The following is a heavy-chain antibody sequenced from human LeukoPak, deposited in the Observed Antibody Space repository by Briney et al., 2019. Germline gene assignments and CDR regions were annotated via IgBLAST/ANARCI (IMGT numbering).Heavy chain of an antibody. CDR3: ARAGSRITGTTDY. CDR2: TNSDGSST. J-gene: IGHJ4*02. CDR1: GFTFSNYW. D-gene: IGHD1/OR15-1a*01. Sequence: GGSLRLSCAASGFTFSNYWMHWVRQAPGKGLVWVSRTNSDGSSTSYADSVKGRFTISRDNAKNTLYLQMNSLRAEDTAVYYCARAGSRITGTTDYWGQGTLVTVSS. V-gene: IGHV3-74*01.